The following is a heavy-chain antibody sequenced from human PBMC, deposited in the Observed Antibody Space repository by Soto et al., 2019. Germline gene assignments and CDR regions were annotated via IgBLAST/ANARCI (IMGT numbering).Heavy chain of an antibody. D-gene: IGHD1-1*01. CDR3: ARDLHNWMGPDHAFDI. J-gene: IGHJ3*02. CDR2: TYYRSKWYN. Sequence: SQTLSLTCAISGDSVSSNSAAWNWIRQSPSRGLEWLGRTYYRSKWYNDYAVSVKSRITINPDTSKNQFSLQLNSVTPEDTAVYYCARDLHNWMGPDHAFDIWGQGTMVTVSS. V-gene: IGHV6-1*01. CDR1: GDSVSSNSAA.